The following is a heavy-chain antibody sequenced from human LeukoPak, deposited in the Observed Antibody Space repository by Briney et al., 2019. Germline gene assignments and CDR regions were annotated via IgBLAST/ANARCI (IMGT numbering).Heavy chain of an antibody. CDR2: IYASGST. Sequence: SETLSLTCTVSGGSISGYTWSWIRQPAGKGLEWIGRIYASGSTNFNPSLQGRVTMSVDTSRGQFFLMVHSVTAADTAVYYCARGVVGATAFAYWGQGTVVTASS. V-gene: IGHV4-4*07. J-gene: IGHJ4*02. D-gene: IGHD1-26*01. CDR3: ARGVVGATAFAY. CDR1: GGSISGYT.